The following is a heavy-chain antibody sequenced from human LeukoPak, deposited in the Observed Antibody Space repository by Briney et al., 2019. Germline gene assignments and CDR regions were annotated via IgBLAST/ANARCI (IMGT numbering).Heavy chain of an antibody. J-gene: IGHJ5*02. Sequence: GGSLRLSCAASGFTFSSYWMSWVRQAPGKGLEWVANIKQDGSEKYYVDSVKGRFTISRDNAKNSLYLQMNSLRAEDTAVYYCAREVVPAPNGFDPWGQGTLVTVSS. D-gene: IGHD2-2*01. CDR2: IKQDGSEK. V-gene: IGHV3-7*01. CDR3: AREVVPAPNGFDP. CDR1: GFTFSSYW.